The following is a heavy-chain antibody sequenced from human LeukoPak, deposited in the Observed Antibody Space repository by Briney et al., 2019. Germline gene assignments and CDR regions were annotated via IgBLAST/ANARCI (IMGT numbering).Heavy chain of an antibody. Sequence: ASVKVSCKASGYTFTKFGITWVRQAPGQGLEWMGWISGDNANTNYAQKLQGRVTMTTDTSTSTAYMELRSLRSDDTAVYYCASGDSGSYYHDYWGQGTLVTVSS. J-gene: IGHJ4*02. CDR2: ISGDNANT. CDR1: GYTFTKFG. V-gene: IGHV1-18*01. CDR3: ASGDSGSYYHDY. D-gene: IGHD1-26*01.